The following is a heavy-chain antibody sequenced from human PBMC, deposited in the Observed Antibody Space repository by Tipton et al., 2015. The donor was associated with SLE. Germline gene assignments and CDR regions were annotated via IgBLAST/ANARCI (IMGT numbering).Heavy chain of an antibody. J-gene: IGHJ4*02. Sequence: TLSLTCTVSGDSLTSLYWSWIRQPPGKGLEWIGYIYYSGSTSYSPSLKSRVTISIHTSKDQFSLKLTSVTAADTAVYYCARNKATPDYWGQGTLVTVSS. CDR1: GDSLTSLY. CDR3: ARNKATPDY. D-gene: IGHD4-23*01. CDR2: IYYSGST. V-gene: IGHV4-59*11.